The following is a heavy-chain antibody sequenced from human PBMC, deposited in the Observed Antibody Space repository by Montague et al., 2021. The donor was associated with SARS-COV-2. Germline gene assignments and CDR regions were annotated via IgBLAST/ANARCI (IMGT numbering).Heavy chain of an antibody. J-gene: IGHJ6*02. Sequence: SETLSLTCTVSGGSISSSNYYWGWIRQPPGKGLEWIGNMYYSGSTYYNPSLKSRGTISIDTSKNQFSLELSSVTAADTAVYYCARDDIVLQGVTKGMDVWGQGTTVTVSS. CDR2: MYYSGST. CDR1: GGSISSSNYY. V-gene: IGHV4-39*07. CDR3: ARDDIVLQGVTKGMDV. D-gene: IGHD3-10*01.